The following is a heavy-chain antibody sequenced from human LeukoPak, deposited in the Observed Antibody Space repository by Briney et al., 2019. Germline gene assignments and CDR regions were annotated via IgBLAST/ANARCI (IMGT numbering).Heavy chain of an antibody. Sequence: GGSLRLSCAASGFTFSSYAMSWVRQAPGKGLEWVSAISGSGGSTYYADPVKGRFTISRGNSKNTLYLQMNSLRAEDTAVYYCARGRGPSRTYYYDSSGYTGDAFDIWGQGTMVTVSS. CDR2: ISGSGGST. V-gene: IGHV3-23*01. CDR3: ARGRGPSRTYYYDSSGYTGDAFDI. J-gene: IGHJ3*02. CDR1: GFTFSSYA. D-gene: IGHD3-22*01.